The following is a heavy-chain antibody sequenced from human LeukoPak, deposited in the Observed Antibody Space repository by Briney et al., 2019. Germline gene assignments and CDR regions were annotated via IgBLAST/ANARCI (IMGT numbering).Heavy chain of an antibody. D-gene: IGHD6-19*01. V-gene: IGHV4-4*02. CDR2: IYHSGST. J-gene: IGHJ4*02. CDR3: ARQIAVAGRRVFDY. CDR1: GVSTSSSNW. Sequence: PSETLSLTCAVSGVSTSSSNWWSWVRQPPGKGLEWIGEIYHSGSTNYNPSLKSRVTISVDKSKNQFSLKLSSVTAADTAVYYCARQIAVAGRRVFDYWGQGTLVTVSS.